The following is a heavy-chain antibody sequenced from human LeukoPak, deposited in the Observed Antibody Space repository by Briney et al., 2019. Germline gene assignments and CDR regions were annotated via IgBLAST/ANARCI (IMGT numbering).Heavy chain of an antibody. Sequence: PGRSLRLSCAASGLTFSSYWMSSVRHAPGKGLEWVANIKQDGSEKYYVDSVKGRFTISRDNAKNLLYLQMNSLRAEDTAVYYCARKNYDFWSGWDYYHYYMDVWGKGTTVTVSS. CDR3: ARKNYDFWSGWDYYHYYMDV. CDR1: GLTFSSYW. CDR2: IKQDGSEK. J-gene: IGHJ6*03. D-gene: IGHD3-3*01. V-gene: IGHV3-7*01.